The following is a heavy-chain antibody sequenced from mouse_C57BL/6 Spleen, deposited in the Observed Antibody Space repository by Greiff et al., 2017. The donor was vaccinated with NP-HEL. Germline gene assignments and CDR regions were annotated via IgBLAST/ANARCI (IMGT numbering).Heavy chain of an antibody. CDR2: IYPGNSDT. J-gene: IGHJ1*03. CDR1: GYTFTSYW. Sequence: VQLKESGTVPARPGASVKMSCKTSGYTFTSYWMHWVKQRPGQGLEWIGAIYPGNSDTSYNQKFKGKAKLTAVTSASTAYMELSSLTNKDSAVYYCTRTVVAHWYFDVWGTGTTVTVSS. CDR3: TRTVVAHWYFDV. V-gene: IGHV1-5*01. D-gene: IGHD1-1*01.